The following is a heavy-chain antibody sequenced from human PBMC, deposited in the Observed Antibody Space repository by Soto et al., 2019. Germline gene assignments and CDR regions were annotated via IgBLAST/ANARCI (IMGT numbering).Heavy chain of an antibody. CDR3: ARRFSDPYYYYGMDV. CDR2: IYYSGST. J-gene: IGHJ6*02. D-gene: IGHD3-3*01. V-gene: IGHV4-39*01. Sequence: SETLSLTCTVSGGSISSSSYYWGWIRQPPGKGLEWIGSIYYSGSTYYNPSLKSRVTISVDTSKNQFSLKLSSVTAADTAVYYCARRFSDPYYYYGMDVWGQGTTVTVSS. CDR1: GGSISSSSYY.